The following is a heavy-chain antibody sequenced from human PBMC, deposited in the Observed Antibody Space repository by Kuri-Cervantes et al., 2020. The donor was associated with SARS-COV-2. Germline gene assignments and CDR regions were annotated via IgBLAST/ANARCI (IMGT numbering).Heavy chain of an antibody. J-gene: IGHJ4*02. V-gene: IGHV3-30-3*01. CDR3: ARTLLWAPRMVATFPGFLDY. CDR1: GYTFSSYA. Sequence: LSLTCAASGYTFSSYALHWVRQAPGKGLERVAVISYDGSNKYYADSVKGRFTISRDNSKNTLYLQMNSLRAEDTAVYYCARTLLWAPRMVATFPGFLDYWGQGTLVTVSS. D-gene: IGHD5-12*01. CDR2: ISYDGSNK.